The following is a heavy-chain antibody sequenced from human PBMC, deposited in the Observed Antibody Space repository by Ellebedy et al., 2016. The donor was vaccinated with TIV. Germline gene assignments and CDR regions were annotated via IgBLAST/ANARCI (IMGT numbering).Heavy chain of an antibody. J-gene: IGHJ4*02. D-gene: IGHD2-21*02. CDR1: GFTFSDYY. CDR3: ARDLARLVVTSSSFDY. CDR2: ISSITIYL. V-gene: IGHV3-21*01. Sequence: PGGSLRLSCAVPGFTFSDYYMNWVRQAPGKGLEWVDSISSITIYLYYPDSVKGRFTISRDNAKNSLYLQMNSLIDEDTAVYYCARDLARLVVTSSSFDYWGQGTLVTVSS.